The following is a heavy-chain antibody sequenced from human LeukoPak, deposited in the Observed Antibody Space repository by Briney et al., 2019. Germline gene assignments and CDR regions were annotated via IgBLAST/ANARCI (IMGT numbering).Heavy chain of an antibody. CDR3: ARALEAGVYAAHYYYYYGMDV. J-gene: IGHJ6*02. CDR2: MNPNSGNT. CDR1: GYTFTSYD. V-gene: IGHV1-8*01. D-gene: IGHD6-19*01. Sequence: ASVKVSCTASGYTFTSYDINWVRQATGQGLEWMGWMNPNSGNTGYAQKFQGRVTMTRNTSISTAYMELSSLRSEDTAVYYCARALEAGVYAAHYYYYYGMDVWGQGTTVTVSS.